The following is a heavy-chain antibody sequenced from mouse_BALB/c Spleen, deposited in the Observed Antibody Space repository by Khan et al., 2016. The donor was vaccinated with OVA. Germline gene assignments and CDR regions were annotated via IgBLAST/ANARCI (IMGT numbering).Heavy chain of an antibody. CDR2: IDPSKSEP. V-gene: IGHV1S127*01. J-gene: IGHJ3*01. CDR1: GYTFTSFW. CDR3: ARGGYGSPFAY. Sequence: QIQLVQSGPELVRPGASVKMSCKASGYTFTSFWIHWVKQRPGQGLEWIGMIDPSKSEPRLNQKFKDKATLNVDKSSNTAYMQLSRLTSEDSAVYYCARGGYGSPFAYWGQGTLVTVSA. D-gene: IGHD1-1*01.